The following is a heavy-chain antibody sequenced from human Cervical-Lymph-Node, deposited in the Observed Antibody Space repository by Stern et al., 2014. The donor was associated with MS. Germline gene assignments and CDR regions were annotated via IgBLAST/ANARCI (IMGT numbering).Heavy chain of an antibody. J-gene: IGHJ4*02. CDR1: GYTFSSYD. CDR3: ARAVRNQLLCGY. D-gene: IGHD2-2*01. CDR2: MNPYSGNT. Sequence: QLVQSGAEVKKPGASVKVSCKASGYTFSSYDITWVRQASGHGLEWMGWMNPYSGNTGYAQKFKGRVSMTSDPSISTVYMELTSLTSDDTAVYFCARAVRNQLLCGYWGQGTLVTVSS. V-gene: IGHV1-8*01.